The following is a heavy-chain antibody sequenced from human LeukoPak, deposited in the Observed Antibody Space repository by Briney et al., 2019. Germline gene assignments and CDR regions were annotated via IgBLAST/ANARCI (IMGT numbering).Heavy chain of an antibody. CDR1: GSIFSSYG. CDR2: IRYDGSNK. D-gene: IGHD5-18*01. V-gene: IGHV3-30*02. CDR3: AKNRYSYGPFDY. Sequence: PGGSLRLSCEASGSIFSSYGMPWVRQAPGKGLEWVAFIRYDGSNKYYADSVKGRFTTSRDNSKNTLYLQMNSLRAEDTAVYYCAKNRYSYGPFDYWGQGTLVTVSS. J-gene: IGHJ4*02.